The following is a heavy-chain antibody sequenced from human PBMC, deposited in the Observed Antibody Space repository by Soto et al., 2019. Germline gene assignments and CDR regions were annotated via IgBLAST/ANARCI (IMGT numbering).Heavy chain of an antibody. CDR3: VRDLITGTTGPDV. Sequence: SETLSLTCTVSGGSISSGGYYWSWIRQHPGKGLEWIGYIYYSGSTFYNPSLKSRVTISVDTSKNQFSLRLRSVTAADTAVYYCVRDLITGTTGPDVWGQGTLVTVSS. CDR2: IYYSGST. V-gene: IGHV4-31*03. CDR1: GGSISSGGYY. D-gene: IGHD1-7*01. J-gene: IGHJ4*02.